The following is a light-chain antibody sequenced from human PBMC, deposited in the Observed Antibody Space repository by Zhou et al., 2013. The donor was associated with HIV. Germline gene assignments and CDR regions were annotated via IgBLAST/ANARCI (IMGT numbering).Light chain of an antibody. V-gene: IGKV2-30*02. CDR2: KVS. CDR1: QSLVHSDGNTY. Sequence: DVVMTQSPLSLPVTLGQPASISCRSSQSLVHSDGNTYLSWFQQRPGQSPRRLIYKVSNRDSGVPDRFSGSGSGTDFTLKISRVEAEDVGVYYCMQALQTLTFGQGTRLEIK. J-gene: IGKJ5*01. CDR3: MQALQTLT.